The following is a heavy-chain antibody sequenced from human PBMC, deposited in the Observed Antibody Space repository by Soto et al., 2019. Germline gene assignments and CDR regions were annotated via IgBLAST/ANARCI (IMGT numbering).Heavy chain of an antibody. J-gene: IGHJ5*02. CDR2: IYYSGST. Sequence: QVQLQESGPGLVKPSETLSLTCTVSGGSISSYYWSWIRQPPGKGLEWIGYIYYSGSTNYNPSLKSRVXIXVDXSKHQCSLKLSSVTAADTAVYYCARASYYYDRSGAYNWFDPWGQGTLVTVSS. V-gene: IGHV4-59*01. D-gene: IGHD3-22*01. CDR3: ARASYYYDRSGAYNWFDP. CDR1: GGSISSYY.